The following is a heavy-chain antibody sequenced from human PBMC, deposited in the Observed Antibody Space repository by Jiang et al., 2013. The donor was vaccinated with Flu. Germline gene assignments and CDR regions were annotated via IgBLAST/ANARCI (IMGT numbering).Heavy chain of an antibody. Sequence: PTQTLTLTCTFSGFSLSTTEMRVSWIRQPPGKALEWLARIDWNDDKFFSTSLRTRLTISKDTSKNQVVLTMTNMDPVDTATYYCARGLGAAAVTDWFDPWGQGTLVTVSS. J-gene: IGHJ5*02. CDR3: ARGLGAAAVTDWFDP. CDR2: IDWNDDK. D-gene: IGHD6-13*01. V-gene: IGHV2-70*04. CDR1: GFSLSTTEMR.